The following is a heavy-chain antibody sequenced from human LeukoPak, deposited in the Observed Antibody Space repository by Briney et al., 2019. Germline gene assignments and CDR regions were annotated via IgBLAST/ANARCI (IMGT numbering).Heavy chain of an antibody. CDR3: ARGSTSFGEHNDY. CDR2: ISPFNGDT. Sequence: ASVKVSFKASGYTFAANYMHWVRQAPGQGLEWMGWISPFNGDTIYAQNFQGRVTMTRDTSISTAYMELSRLTSDDTAVYYCARGSTSFGEHNDYWGQGTLVTVSS. D-gene: IGHD3-10*01. J-gene: IGHJ4*02. V-gene: IGHV1-2*02. CDR1: GYTFAANY.